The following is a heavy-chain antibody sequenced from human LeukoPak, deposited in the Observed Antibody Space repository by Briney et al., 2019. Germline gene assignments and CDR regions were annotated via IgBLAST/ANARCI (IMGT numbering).Heavy chain of an antibody. CDR3: AKARGSAFDY. CDR1: GFTFSSYG. Sequence: GGSLRLSCAASGFTFSSYGMSWVRQAPGKGLEWVSGISWNSGSIGYADSVKGRFTISRDNAKNSLYLQMNSLRAEDTALYYCAKARGSAFDYWGQGTLVTVSS. J-gene: IGHJ4*02. V-gene: IGHV3-9*01. CDR2: ISWNSGSI. D-gene: IGHD3-16*01.